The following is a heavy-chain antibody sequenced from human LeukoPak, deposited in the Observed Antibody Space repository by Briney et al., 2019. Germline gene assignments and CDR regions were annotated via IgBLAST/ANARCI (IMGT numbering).Heavy chain of an antibody. Sequence: SETLSLTCTVSGGSVSSGSYYWSWIRQPPGKGLEWIGYISYSGSTNYNPFLKSRVTISVDTSKNQFSLKLRSVTAADTAVYYCAREDGYNSPYHFDYWGQGTLVTVSS. J-gene: IGHJ4*02. D-gene: IGHD5-24*01. CDR3: AREDGYNSPYHFDY. CDR1: GGSVSSGSYY. V-gene: IGHV4-61*01. CDR2: ISYSGST.